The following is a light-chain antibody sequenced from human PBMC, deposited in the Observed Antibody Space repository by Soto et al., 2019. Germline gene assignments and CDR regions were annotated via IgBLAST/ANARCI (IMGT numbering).Light chain of an antibody. CDR1: SSDVGDYNF. CDR2: EVS. J-gene: IGLJ1*01. Sequence: QSALTQPASVSGSPGQSIIISCTGTSSDVGDYNFVSWYQQHPGKAPKLMIYEVSTRPSGVSNRFSGSKSGNTASLTISGLQAEDEADYYCSSYTSSTTRGIYVVGTGTKLTVL. V-gene: IGLV2-14*01. CDR3: SSYTSSTTRGIYV.